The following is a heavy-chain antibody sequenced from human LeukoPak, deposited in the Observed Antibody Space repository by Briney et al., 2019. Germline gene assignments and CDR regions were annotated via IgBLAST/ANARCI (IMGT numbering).Heavy chain of an antibody. CDR2: ISGSGGST. CDR3: AKDLHPLHDYGDPNDAFDI. D-gene: IGHD4-17*01. V-gene: IGHV3-23*01. Sequence: GGSLRLSCAASGFTVSSKYMSWVRQAPGKGLEWVSAISGSGGSTYYADSVKGRFTISRDNSKNTLYLQVNSLRAEDTAVYYCAKDLHPLHDYGDPNDAFDIWGQGTMVTVSS. CDR1: GFTVSSKY. J-gene: IGHJ3*02.